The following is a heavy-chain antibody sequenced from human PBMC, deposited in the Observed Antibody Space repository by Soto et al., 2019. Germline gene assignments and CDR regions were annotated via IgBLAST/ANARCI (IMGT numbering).Heavy chain of an antibody. J-gene: IGHJ3*02. CDR1: GFTFSRYW. CDR3: AKDDFFVVGISRGFYI. V-gene: IGHV3-74*03. Sequence: EVQLVESGGGLVQPGGSLRLSCAASGFTFSRYWMHWFRQAPGEGLVWFSGISTEGSTTMYVDSVKGRFTISRDNVKNTLYLQMSSLRAADTAVYYCAKDDFFVVGISRGFYIWGPGTVVTVSS. D-gene: IGHD3-3*01. CDR2: ISTEGSTT.